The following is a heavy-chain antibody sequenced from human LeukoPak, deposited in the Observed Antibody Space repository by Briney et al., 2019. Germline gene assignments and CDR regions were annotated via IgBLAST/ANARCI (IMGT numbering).Heavy chain of an antibody. D-gene: IGHD5-12*01. Sequence: SETLSLTCTVSGGSISSSAYYWGWIRQPPGKGLEWIGTIHYSGTTDYNPSFMSRVSISVDTSKNQFSLKVSSVTAADTAVYYCARTKRGYDVRYYFDYWGQGTLVTVSS. V-gene: IGHV4-39*07. CDR3: ARTKRGYDVRYYFDY. CDR1: GGSISSSAYY. CDR2: IHYSGTT. J-gene: IGHJ4*02.